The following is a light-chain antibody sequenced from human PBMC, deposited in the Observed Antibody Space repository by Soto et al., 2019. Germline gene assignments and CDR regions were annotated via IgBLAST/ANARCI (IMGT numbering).Light chain of an antibody. CDR3: QQYGSSPRIS. V-gene: IGKV3-20*01. CDR1: QSISSNS. CDR2: GAS. Sequence: EMVLTQSPGTLSLSPGERATLSCRASQSISSNSLACYQQKPGQAPRLFIYGASSRATGIPDRFIGSGSGTHFTLTISRLEPEDFALYYCQQYGSSPRISFGQGTRLEIK. J-gene: IGKJ5*01.